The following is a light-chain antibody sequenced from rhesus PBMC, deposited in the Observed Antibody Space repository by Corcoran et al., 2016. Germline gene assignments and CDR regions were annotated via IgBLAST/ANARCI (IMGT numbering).Light chain of an antibody. Sequence: DIQMTQSPSSLSTSVGDRVSITCRTSQGISTYLNWYQQKPGKAPTLLRYYGNRLDAGVPSRFSGGGAGTEFTLTISSLQLEDFATYYCQQQNTSPWTFGQGTKVEI. J-gene: IGKJ1*01. CDR1: QGISTY. CDR2: YGN. CDR3: QQQNTSPWT. V-gene: IGKV1-32*05.